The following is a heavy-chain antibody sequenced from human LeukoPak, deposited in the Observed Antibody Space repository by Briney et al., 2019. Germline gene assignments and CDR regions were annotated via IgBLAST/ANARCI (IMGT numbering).Heavy chain of an antibody. CDR3: ARSPYYDYVWGSLQVLYYFDY. CDR1: GFTFSDYY. V-gene: IGHV3-11*04. D-gene: IGHD3-16*01. CDR2: ISSSGSTI. Sequence: GXXLRLSCAASGFTFSDYYMSWIRQAPGKGLEWVSYISSSGSTIYYADSVKGRFTISRDNAKNSLYLQMNSLRAEDTAVYYCARSPYYDYVWGSLQVLYYFDYWGQGTLVTVSS. J-gene: IGHJ4*02.